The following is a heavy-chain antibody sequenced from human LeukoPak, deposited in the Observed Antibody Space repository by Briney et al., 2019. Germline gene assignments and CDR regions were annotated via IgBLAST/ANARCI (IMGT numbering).Heavy chain of an antibody. V-gene: IGHV3-48*02. CDR3: ARDKLVAAGTTARSA. CDR1: GFTFSSYS. D-gene: IGHD6-13*01. Sequence: GGSLRLSRAASGFTFSSYSMNWVRQAPGKGLEWVSYISSSSSTIYYADSVKDRFTISRDNARNSLYLQMNSLRDEDTAVYYCARDKLVAAGTTARSAWGQGTLVTVSS. CDR2: ISSSSSTI. J-gene: IGHJ5*02.